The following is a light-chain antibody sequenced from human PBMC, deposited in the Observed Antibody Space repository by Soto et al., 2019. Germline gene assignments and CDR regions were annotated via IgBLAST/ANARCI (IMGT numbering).Light chain of an antibody. Sequence: LTQSTATLSLSPGERATLSCRASQSVSSKLAWYQQKPGQAPRLLIYGASTRATGIPARFSGSGSGTEFTLTISSLQSEDFAVYYCQQYNNWPPITFGQGTRLEIK. J-gene: IGKJ5*01. CDR1: QSVSSK. CDR3: QQYNNWPPIT. V-gene: IGKV3-15*01. CDR2: GAS.